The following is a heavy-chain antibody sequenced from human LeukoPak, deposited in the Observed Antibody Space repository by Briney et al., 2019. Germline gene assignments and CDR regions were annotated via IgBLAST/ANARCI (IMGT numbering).Heavy chain of an antibody. CDR1: GYTFTSYG. V-gene: IGHV1-18*01. CDR3: ARVGAAYYYYYMDV. CDR2: ISAYNGNT. J-gene: IGHJ6*03. D-gene: IGHD2-15*01. Sequence: ASVKVSCKASGYTFTSYGISWVRQAPGQGLEWMGWISAYNGNTNYAQKLQGRVAMTTDTSTSTAYMELRSLRSDDTAVYYCARVGAAYYYYYMDVWGKGTTVTISS.